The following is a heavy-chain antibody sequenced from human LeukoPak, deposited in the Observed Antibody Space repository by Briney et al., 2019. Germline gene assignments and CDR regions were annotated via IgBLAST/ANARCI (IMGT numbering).Heavy chain of an antibody. D-gene: IGHD6-19*01. CDR3: ARDGAVAACFDY. J-gene: IGHJ4*02. CDR1: GYTFTGYY. CDR2: VSAYNGNT. V-gene: IGHV1-18*04. Sequence: ASVKVSCKASGYTFTGYYMHWVRQAPGQGLEWMGWVSAYNGNTNYAQKLQGRVTMTTDTSTSTAYMELRSLRSDDTAVYYCARDGAVAACFDYWGQGTLVTVSS.